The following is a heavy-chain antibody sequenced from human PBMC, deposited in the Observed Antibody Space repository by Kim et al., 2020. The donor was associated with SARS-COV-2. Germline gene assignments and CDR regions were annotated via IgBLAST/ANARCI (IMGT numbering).Heavy chain of an antibody. CDR2: T. CDR3: AIQYSSGYYDY. J-gene: IGHJ4*02. D-gene: IGHD3-22*01. Sequence: TNNNPPLKRRVNMSVDTSKNQFSLKLSSVTAADTAVYYCAIQYSSGYYDYWGQGTLVTVSS. V-gene: IGHV4-4*07.